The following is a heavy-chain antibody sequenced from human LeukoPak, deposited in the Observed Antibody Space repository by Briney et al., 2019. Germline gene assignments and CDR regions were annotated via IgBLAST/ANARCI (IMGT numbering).Heavy chain of an antibody. D-gene: IGHD7-27*01. CDR3: ARGLSPAGETLGY. V-gene: IGHV4-38-2*02. CDR2: INHSEIP. J-gene: IGHJ4*02. CDR1: GYSISSGYY. Sequence: SETLSLTCTVSGYSISSGYYWGWMRQPPGKGLDWIGEINHSEIPRYNPSLKSRVTISLDTSKNQFSLNLTSVTAADTALYYCARGLSPAGETLGYWGRGTLVTVSS.